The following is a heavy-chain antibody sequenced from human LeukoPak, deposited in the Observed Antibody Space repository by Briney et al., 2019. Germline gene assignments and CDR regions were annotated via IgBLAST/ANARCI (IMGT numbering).Heavy chain of an antibody. CDR1: GFTFSSYG. V-gene: IGHV3-30*18. CDR3: AKDLLVDIVATTRDNWFDP. D-gene: IGHD5-12*01. J-gene: IGHJ5*02. CDR2: ISYDGSNK. Sequence: PGGSLRLSCAASGFTFSSYGMHWVRQAPGKGLEWVAVISYDGSNKYYADSVKGRFTISRDNSKNTLYLQMNSLRAEDTAVYYCAKDLLVDIVATTRDNWFDPWGQGTLVTVSS.